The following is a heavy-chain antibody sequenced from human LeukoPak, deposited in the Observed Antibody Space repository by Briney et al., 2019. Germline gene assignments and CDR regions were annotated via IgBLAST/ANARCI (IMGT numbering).Heavy chain of an antibody. CDR3: AKDWGTTGTTGWLFDN. J-gene: IGHJ4*02. V-gene: IGHV3-53*01. CDR2: IYGAGNI. CDR1: GFTVSSNH. Sequence: GGSLRLSCAASGFTVSSNHMSWVRQAPGKGLEWVSVIYGAGNIYYADSVKGRFIISRDNSKNTLYLQMNSLRAEDTAVYYCAKDWGTTGTTGWLFDNWGQGTLVTVSS. D-gene: IGHD1-1*01.